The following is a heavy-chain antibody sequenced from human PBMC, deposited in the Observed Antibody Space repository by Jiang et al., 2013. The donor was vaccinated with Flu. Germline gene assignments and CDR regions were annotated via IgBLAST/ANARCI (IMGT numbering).Heavy chain of an antibody. CDR3: ARRLEIIRGVWHFDS. D-gene: IGHD3-16*01. V-gene: IGHV4-39*07. J-gene: IGHJ4*02. Sequence: SITANGYYWGWIRQSPGKDLEWIGTISYNGRTSFYNPSLKSRATVSLDTSKNDFSLKLASVTAADTAIFYCARRLEIIRGVWHFDSWGPGTLVTVFS. CDR1: SITANGYY. CDR2: ISYNGRT.